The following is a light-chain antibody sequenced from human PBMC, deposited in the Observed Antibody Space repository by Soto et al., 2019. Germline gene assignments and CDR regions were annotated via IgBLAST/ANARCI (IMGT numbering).Light chain of an antibody. V-gene: IGLV2-11*01. CDR1: SSDVGGYNY. CDR3: CSSAGSSSYV. CDR2: DVS. Sequence: STLTPPRSVSGSAGQSVTISCTGTSSDVGGYNYVSWYQQHPGKAPKLMIYDVSKRPSGVPDRFSGSKSGNTASLTISGLQAEDEADYYCCSSAGSSSYVFGTGTKVTVL. J-gene: IGLJ1*01.